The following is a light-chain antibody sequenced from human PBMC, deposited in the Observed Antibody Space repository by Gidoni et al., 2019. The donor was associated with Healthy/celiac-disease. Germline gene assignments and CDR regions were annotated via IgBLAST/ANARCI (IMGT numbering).Light chain of an antibody. CDR1: QDISNY. CDR3: QQYDNLPLYT. CDR2: DAS. V-gene: IGKV1-33*01. Sequence: GDRVTSTCQASQDISNYLNWYQQKPGKAPKLLIYDASNLETGVPSRFSGSGSGTDFTFTISSLQPEDIATYYCQQYDNLPLYTFGQGTKLEIK. J-gene: IGKJ2*01.